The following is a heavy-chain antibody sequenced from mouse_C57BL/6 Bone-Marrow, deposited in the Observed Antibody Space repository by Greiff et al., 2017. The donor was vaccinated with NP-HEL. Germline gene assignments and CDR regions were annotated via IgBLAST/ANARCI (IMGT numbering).Heavy chain of an antibody. CDR3: ARDDYYGSSLRRYFDV. V-gene: IGHV1-64*01. J-gene: IGHJ1*03. D-gene: IGHD1-1*01. CDR1: GYTFTSYW. CDR2: IHPNSGST. Sequence: VQLQQPGAELVKPGASVKLSCKASGYTFTSYWMHWVKQRPGQGLEWIGLIHPNSGSTNYNEKFKSKATLTVDKSSSTAYMQLSSLTSEDSAVYYCARDDYYGSSLRRYFDVWGTGTTVTVSS.